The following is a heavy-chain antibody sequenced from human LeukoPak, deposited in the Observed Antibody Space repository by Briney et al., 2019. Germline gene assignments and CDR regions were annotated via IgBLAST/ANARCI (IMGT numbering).Heavy chain of an antibody. Sequence: SETLSLTCTVSGGSISSYYWSWIRQPPGKGLEWIGYIYYSGTTNYNPSLKSRVTISVDTSKNQFSLKLSSVTAADTAVYYCARDPVSAAAGTEVDYWGQGTLVTVSS. CDR1: GGSISSYY. D-gene: IGHD6-13*01. J-gene: IGHJ4*02. CDR3: ARDPVSAAAGTEVDY. V-gene: IGHV4-59*01. CDR2: IYYSGTT.